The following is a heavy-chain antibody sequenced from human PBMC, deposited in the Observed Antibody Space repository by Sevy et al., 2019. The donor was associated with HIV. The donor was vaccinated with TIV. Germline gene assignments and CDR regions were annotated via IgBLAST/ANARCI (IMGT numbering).Heavy chain of an antibody. D-gene: IGHD6-19*01. V-gene: IGHV3-11*04. CDR2: ISSSDSTI. J-gene: IGHJ3*02. Sequence: GGSLRLSCAASGFTFSDYYMSWIRQAPGKGLEWVSYISSSDSTIYYADSVKGRFTISRDNAKNSLYLQMNSLRAEDTAVYYCARVTAVAGGDAFDIWGQGTMVTVSS. CDR1: GFTFSDYY. CDR3: ARVTAVAGGDAFDI.